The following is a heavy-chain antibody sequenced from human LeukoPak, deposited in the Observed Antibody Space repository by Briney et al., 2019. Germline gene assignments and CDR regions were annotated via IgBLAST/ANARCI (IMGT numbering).Heavy chain of an antibody. Sequence: GGCLCLSCAASRLTLCRHWMSSVRQAPGKGLESVANIKKDVNEKYYVNSVKARFTISSDNAKSSLYLPLNRHEAPDTAVYYCARDLSGVTGYTYGRGIDYWGQGTLVTVSS. CDR3: ARDLSGVTGYTYGRGIDY. CDR1: RLTLCRHW. CDR2: IKKDVNEK. J-gene: IGHJ4*02. D-gene: IGHD5-18*01. V-gene: IGHV3-7*01.